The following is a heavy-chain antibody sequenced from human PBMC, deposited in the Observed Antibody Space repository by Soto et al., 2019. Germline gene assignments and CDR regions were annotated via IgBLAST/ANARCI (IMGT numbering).Heavy chain of an antibody. CDR1: GYDFNTNW. D-gene: IGHD3-22*01. J-gene: IGHJ4*02. V-gene: IGHV5-51*01. CDR2: MYPGDSDT. Sequence: GESLKISCRGSGYDFNTNWFGWVRQLPGRGLEWVGIMYPGDSDTRYNPSLQGHVTLSVDVTVSTAFLQWRSLETSDTGMYFCARLPRDCNKTSCYSADHWGQGTQVTVSS. CDR3: ARLPRDCNKTSCYSADH.